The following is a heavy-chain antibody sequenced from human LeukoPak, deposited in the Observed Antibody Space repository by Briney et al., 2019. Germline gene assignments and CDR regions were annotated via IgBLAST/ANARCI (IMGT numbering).Heavy chain of an antibody. V-gene: IGHV4-39*07. D-gene: IGHD3-10*01. CDR1: GDSISNSNYF. J-gene: IGHJ5*02. Sequence: SETLSLTCTVSGDSISNSNYFWDWIRQPPGKGLEWIGEINHSGSTNYNPSLKSRVTISVDTSKNQFSLKLSSVTAADTAVYYCARIGVYGSGSYAPTNWFDPWGQGTLVTVSS. CDR2: INHSGST. CDR3: ARIGVYGSGSYAPTNWFDP.